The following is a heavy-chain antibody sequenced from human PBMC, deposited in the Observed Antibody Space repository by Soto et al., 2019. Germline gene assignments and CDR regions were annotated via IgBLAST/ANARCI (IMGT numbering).Heavy chain of an antibody. D-gene: IGHD3-3*01. V-gene: IGHV6-1*01. CDR3: AREGYDFWSGYWPNYYYGMDV. J-gene: IGHJ6*02. CDR1: GDSVSSNSAA. CDR2: TYYRSKWYN. Sequence: SQTLSLTCAISGDSVSSNSAAWNWIRQSPSRGLEWLGRTYYRSKWYNDYAVSVESRITINPDTSKNQFSLQLNSVTPEDTAVYYCAREGYDFWSGYWPNYYYGMDVWGQGTTVTVS.